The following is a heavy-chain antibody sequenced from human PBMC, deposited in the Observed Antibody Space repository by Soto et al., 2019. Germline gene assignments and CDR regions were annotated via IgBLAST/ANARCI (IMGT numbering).Heavy chain of an antibody. CDR3: VRDLDHAFDI. CDR2: ITSDSNTM. CDR1: GFTFSRYS. V-gene: IGHV3-48*01. J-gene: IGHJ3*02. Sequence: EVQLVESGGGLVQPGGSLRLSCAASGFTFSRYSMNWVRQAPGKGLEWISYITSDSNTMNYADSVKGRLTISRDNAKNSLLLQTNSLRAEDTAVYYCVRDLDHAFDIWGQGTMVTVSS.